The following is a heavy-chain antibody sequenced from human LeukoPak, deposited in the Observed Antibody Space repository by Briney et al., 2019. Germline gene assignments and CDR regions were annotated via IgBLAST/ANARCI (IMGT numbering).Heavy chain of an antibody. D-gene: IGHD2-2*01. Sequence: PGGSLRLSCAASGFTFSSYGMHWVRQAPGKGLEWVAVIWYDGSNKYYADSVKGRFTISRDNSKNTLYLQMNSLRAEDTAVYYCAREGPLGYCGSTSCYGAFDIWGQGTMVTVSS. V-gene: IGHV3-33*01. CDR1: GFTFSSYG. CDR3: AREGPLGYCGSTSCYGAFDI. CDR2: IWYDGSNK. J-gene: IGHJ3*02.